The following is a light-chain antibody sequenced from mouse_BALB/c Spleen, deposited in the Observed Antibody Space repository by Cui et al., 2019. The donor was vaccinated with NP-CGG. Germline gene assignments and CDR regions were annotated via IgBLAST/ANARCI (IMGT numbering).Light chain of an antibody. CDR1: TGSFTTTNY. J-gene: IGLJ1*01. V-gene: IGLV1*01. CDR2: GTN. CDR3: ALWYSNHWV. Sequence: QAVVPPESALTPSPGETVTLTCRSSTGSFTTTNYDNWVQEKPDHLFTGLIGGTNNRAPGVPARCSGSLIGDKAALTITGAQTEDEAIYFCALWYSNHWVFGGGTKLTVL.